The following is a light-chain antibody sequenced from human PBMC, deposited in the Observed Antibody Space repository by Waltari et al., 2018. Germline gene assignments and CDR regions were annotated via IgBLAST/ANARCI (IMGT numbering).Light chain of an antibody. CDR3: QVWDSSSDHVV. V-gene: IGLV3-21*02. CDR2: DDS. Sequence: SYVLTQPPSVSVAPGQTARITCGGINIGRKGVHWYQRKPGQAPALVVYDDSDRPSGIPERFSGSNSGNPATLTISRVAAGDEADYYCQVWDSSSDHVVFGGGTKLTVL. J-gene: IGLJ2*01. CDR1: NIGRKG.